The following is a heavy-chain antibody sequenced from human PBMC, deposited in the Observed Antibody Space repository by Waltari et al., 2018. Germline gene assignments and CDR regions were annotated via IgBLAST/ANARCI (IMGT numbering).Heavy chain of an antibody. D-gene: IGHD6-13*01. Sequence: QVQLQESGPGLVKPSETLSLTCAVSGYSISSGYYWGWIRRPPGKGLEWIGSIYHSGSTYYNPSLKSRVTISVDTSKNQFSLKLSSVTAADTAVYYCARRISAAGTDYFDYWGQGTLVTVSS. CDR2: IYHSGST. CDR3: ARRISAAGTDYFDY. J-gene: IGHJ4*02. V-gene: IGHV4-38-2*01. CDR1: GYSISSGYY.